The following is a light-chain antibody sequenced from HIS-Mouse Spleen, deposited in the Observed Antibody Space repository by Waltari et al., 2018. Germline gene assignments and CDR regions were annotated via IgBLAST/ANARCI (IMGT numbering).Light chain of an antibody. CDR1: QSVSSSY. Sequence: EIVLTQSPGTLSLSPGERATLSCRASQSVSSSYLAWYQQKPGQAPRLLIYGASSRATGIPDRFRGRWSGTHFTLTISRLEPEDFAVSYCQQYGSTFTFAPGTQVDIK. J-gene: IGKJ3*01. V-gene: IGKV3-20*01. CDR3: QQYGSTFT. CDR2: GAS.